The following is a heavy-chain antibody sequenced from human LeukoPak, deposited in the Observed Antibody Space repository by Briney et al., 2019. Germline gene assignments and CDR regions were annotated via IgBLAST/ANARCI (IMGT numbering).Heavy chain of an antibody. V-gene: IGHV3-23*01. CDR1: GFTFSSYS. D-gene: IGHD3-16*01. J-gene: IGHJ4*02. CDR3: AKHPSPVFGGGSYFED. CDR2: ISGSGVNT. Sequence: GGSLRLSCAASGFTFSSYSMNWVRQAPGKGLEWVSAISGSGVNTDYADSVKGRFTISRDNSKNTLYLQMNSLTAEDTAVYYCAKHPSPVFGGGSYFEDWGQGTLVTVSS.